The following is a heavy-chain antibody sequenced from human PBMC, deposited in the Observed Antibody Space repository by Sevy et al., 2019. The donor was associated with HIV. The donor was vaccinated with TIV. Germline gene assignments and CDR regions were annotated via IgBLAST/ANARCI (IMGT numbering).Heavy chain of an antibody. CDR3: ARAYCSGGRCYSLAY. V-gene: IGHV1-18*01. CDR1: GYTFSSYR. Sequence: ASVKVSCKVSGYTFSSYRIHWVRQAPGQGLEWMGWISPHNGDTNYPQKLQGRVTMITDTSTSTAYMELRSLRSDDTAVYYCARAYCSGGRCYSLAYWGLGTLVTVSS. D-gene: IGHD2-15*01. CDR2: ISPHNGDT. J-gene: IGHJ4*02.